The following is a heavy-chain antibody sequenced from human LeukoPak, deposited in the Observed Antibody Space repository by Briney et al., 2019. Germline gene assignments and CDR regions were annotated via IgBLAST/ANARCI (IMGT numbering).Heavy chain of an antibody. Sequence: ASVTLSCKVSGYTLTELSMHWIRKAPGKGLGWKGGFDPEDGETIYAQKFQGRVTMTEDTSTDTAYMELSSLRSEDTAVYYRATRPHLGGAFDIWGQGTMVTVSS. CDR3: ATRPHLGGAFDI. D-gene: IGHD1-14*01. J-gene: IGHJ3*02. V-gene: IGHV1-24*01. CDR1: GYTLTELS. CDR2: FDPEDGET.